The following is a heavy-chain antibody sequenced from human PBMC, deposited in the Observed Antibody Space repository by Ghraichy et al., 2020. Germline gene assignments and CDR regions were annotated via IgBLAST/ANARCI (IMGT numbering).Heavy chain of an antibody. CDR2: IRSKAYGGTT. D-gene: IGHD3-22*01. J-gene: IGHJ4*02. Sequence: GGSLRLSCTASGFTFGDYAMSWVRQAPGKGLEWVGFIRSKAYGGTTEYAASVKGRFTISRDDSKSIAYLQMNSLKTEDTAVYYCTREWDRYYDSSGYRDYWGQGTLVTVSS. CDR1: GFTFGDYA. CDR3: TREWDRYYDSSGYRDY. V-gene: IGHV3-49*04.